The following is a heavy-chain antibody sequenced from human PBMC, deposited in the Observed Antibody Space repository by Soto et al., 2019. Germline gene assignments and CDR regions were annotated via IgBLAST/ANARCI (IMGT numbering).Heavy chain of an antibody. J-gene: IGHJ4*02. CDR1: GFTFNDYA. D-gene: IGHD3-22*01. V-gene: IGHV3-30*03. CDR2: ISSDGHHQ. CDR3: SRGTYYPQSSGLHADY. Sequence: GGSLRLSCATSGFTFNDYAMYWVRQAPGQGLEWVALISSDGHHQFYLDNLRGRFTVSRNNSKNTLYLQMNSLRPEDTAVYYCSRGTYYPQSSGLHADYWGPGTVVTVSS.